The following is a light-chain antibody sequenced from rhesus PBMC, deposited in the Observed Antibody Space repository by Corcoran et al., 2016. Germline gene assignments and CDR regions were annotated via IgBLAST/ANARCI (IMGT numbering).Light chain of an antibody. Sequence: DIKMTQSPSSLSASVGDTVTITCRASQSISSWLDWYQQKPGKAPKLLIYKASSLQSGVPSRFSGSGSGKDFTLTISSLQPEDFATYYCLQYSSSPYSFGQGTKVEIK. CDR3: LQYSSSPYS. J-gene: IGKJ2*01. V-gene: IGKV1-22*01. CDR1: QSISSW. CDR2: KAS.